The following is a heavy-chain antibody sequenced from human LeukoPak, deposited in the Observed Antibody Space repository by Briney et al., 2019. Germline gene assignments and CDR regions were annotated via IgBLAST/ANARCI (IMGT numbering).Heavy chain of an antibody. Sequence: SETLSLTCAVYGGSFSGYYWSWIRQPPGKGLEWIGEINHSGSTNYNPSLKSRVTISVDTSKNQFSLRLSSVTAADTAVYYCARGKYSSGDSDYWGQGTLVTVSS. CDR2: INHSGST. CDR1: GGSFSGYY. D-gene: IGHD6-19*01. CDR3: ARGKYSSGDSDY. J-gene: IGHJ4*02. V-gene: IGHV4-34*01.